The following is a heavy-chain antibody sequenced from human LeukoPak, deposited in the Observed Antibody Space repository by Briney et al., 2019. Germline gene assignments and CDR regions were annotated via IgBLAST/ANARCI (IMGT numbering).Heavy chain of an antibody. CDR3: AGGRFPNYYIDV. CDR1: GCSFSTNY. D-gene: IGHD3-10*01. CDR2: IYTSGST. J-gene: IGHJ6*03. Sequence: PSETLSLTCTVSGCSFSTNYWSWIRQPPGKGLEWIGRIYTSGSTNYNPSPKSRLTISLDTSENQLSLKLSSVTAADSAVYYCAGGRFPNYYIDVWGKGTTVTVSS. V-gene: IGHV4-4*08.